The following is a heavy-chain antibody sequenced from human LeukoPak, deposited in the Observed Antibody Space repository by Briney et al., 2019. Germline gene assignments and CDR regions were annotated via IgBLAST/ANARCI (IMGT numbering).Heavy chain of an antibody. Sequence: PGASLRLSCAASGFTFSSYAMSWVRQAPGKGLEWVSAISGSGGSTYYADSVKGRFTISRDNSKNTLYLQMNSLRAEDTAVYYCAKVRVGATLYFDYWGQGTLVTVSS. D-gene: IGHD1-26*01. CDR3: AKVRVGATLYFDY. CDR2: ISGSGGST. CDR1: GFTFSSYA. J-gene: IGHJ4*02. V-gene: IGHV3-23*01.